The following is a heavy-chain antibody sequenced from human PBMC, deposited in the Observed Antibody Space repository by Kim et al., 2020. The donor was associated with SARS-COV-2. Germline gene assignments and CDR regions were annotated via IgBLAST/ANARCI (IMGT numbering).Heavy chain of an antibody. Sequence: ASVKVSCKASGYTFTSYGISWVRQAPGQGLEWMGWISAYNVNTNYAQKLQGRVTMTTDTSTSTAYMELRSLRSDDTAVYYCARDRKGSGWDGGGDYWGQGTLVTVSS. CDR2: ISAYNVNT. CDR1: GYTFTSYG. CDR3: ARDRKGSGWDGGGDY. V-gene: IGHV1-18*01. J-gene: IGHJ4*02. D-gene: IGHD6-19*01.